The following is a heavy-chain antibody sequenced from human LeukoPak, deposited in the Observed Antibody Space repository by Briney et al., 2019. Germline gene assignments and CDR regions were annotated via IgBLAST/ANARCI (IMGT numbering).Heavy chain of an antibody. Sequence: GGSLRLSCAASGFTFSSYWMSWVRQAPGKGLEWVANIKQDGSEKYYVDSVKGRFTISRDNAKNSLYPQMNSLRAEDTAVYYCARDGAPLLWFGEPDAFDIWGQGTMVTVSS. V-gene: IGHV3-7*01. CDR1: GFTFSSYW. CDR3: ARDGAPLLWFGEPDAFDI. D-gene: IGHD3-10*01. CDR2: IKQDGSEK. J-gene: IGHJ3*02.